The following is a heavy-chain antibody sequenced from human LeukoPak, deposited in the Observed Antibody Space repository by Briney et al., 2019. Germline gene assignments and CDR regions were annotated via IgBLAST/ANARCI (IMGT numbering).Heavy chain of an antibody. V-gene: IGHV1-69*05. CDR2: IIPIFGTA. J-gene: IGHJ4*02. CDR3: ARIFGTEGYCSGGSCYSADY. D-gene: IGHD2-15*01. Sequence: SVKVSCKASGGTFSSYAISWVRQAPGQGLEWMGGIIPIFGTANYAQKFQGRVTITTDESTSTAYMELSSLRSEDTAVYYCARIFGTEGYCSGGSCYSADYWGQGTLVTVSS. CDR1: GGTFSSYA.